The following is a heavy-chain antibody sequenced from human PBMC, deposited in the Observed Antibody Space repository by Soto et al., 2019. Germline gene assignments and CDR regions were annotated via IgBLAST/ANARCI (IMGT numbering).Heavy chain of an antibody. D-gene: IGHD3-22*01. CDR2: IYYSGST. J-gene: IGHJ6*02. Sequence: PSETLSLACPVSGGSISSGGYYWSWIRQHPGKGLEWIGYIYYSGSTYYNPSLKSRVTISVDTSKNQFSLKLSSVTAADTAVYYCARHYYDSSGYYLYYYGMDVWGQGTTVTVSS. V-gene: IGHV4-31*03. CDR3: ARHYYDSSGYYLYYYGMDV. CDR1: GGSISSGGYY.